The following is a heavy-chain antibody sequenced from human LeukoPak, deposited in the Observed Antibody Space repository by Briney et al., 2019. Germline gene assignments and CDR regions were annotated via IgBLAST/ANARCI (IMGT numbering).Heavy chain of an antibody. V-gene: IGHV3-15*01. J-gene: IGHJ4*02. Sequence: NPGGSLRLPCAASGFTFSIAWMTWVRQAPGKGLEWVGRIKSKRDGGSMDYAAPVKGRFTISRDDSKDMLYLQMNSLKIEDAAVYYCTTVGSAWNFDYWGQGTLVTVSS. CDR2: IKSKRDGGSM. D-gene: IGHD6-25*01. CDR1: GFTFSIAW. CDR3: TTVGSAWNFDY.